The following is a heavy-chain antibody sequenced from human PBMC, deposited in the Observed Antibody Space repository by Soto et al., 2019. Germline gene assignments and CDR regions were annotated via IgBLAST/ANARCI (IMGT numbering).Heavy chain of an antibody. Sequence: XTPSLVCTVSGGSVSSYYWGWIRQPPGKGLELIGYIYYSGSTNYNPSLKSRVTISVDTSKNQFYLKLSSVTDADTAVYYCASSECHDSSGCKNWFDPWGQGTLVTVS. V-gene: IGHV4-59*02. CDR2: IYYSGST. J-gene: IGHJ5*02. D-gene: IGHD3-22*01. CDR3: ASSECHDSSGCKNWFDP. CDR1: GGSVSSYY.